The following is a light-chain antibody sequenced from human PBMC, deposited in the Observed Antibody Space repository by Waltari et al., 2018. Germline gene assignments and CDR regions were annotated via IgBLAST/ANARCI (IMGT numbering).Light chain of an antibody. CDR1: SPNIGHNY. Sequence: QSVLTQPPSVSAAPGQKVTISCSGSSPNIGHNYFSWYQQFPGTAPKLLIYENKMRPPGTPDRFCVSKSGTSATLDIHGLQTGDEADYYYGTWDSSLSVGVLGGGTKVTVL. CDR2: ENK. CDR3: GTWDSSLSVGV. V-gene: IGLV1-51*01. J-gene: IGLJ2*01.